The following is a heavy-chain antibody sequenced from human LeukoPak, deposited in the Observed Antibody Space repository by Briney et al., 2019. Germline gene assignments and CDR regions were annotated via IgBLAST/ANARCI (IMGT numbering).Heavy chain of an antibody. V-gene: IGHV1-2*02. J-gene: IGHJ4*02. D-gene: IGHD3-3*01. CDR3: ARINYCDFRSGQFDY. CDR2: INPNSGGT. Sequence: ASVKVSCKASGYTFTGYYMHWVRQAPGQGLEWMGWINPNSGGTNYAQKFQGRVTMTRDTSISTAYMELSRLRSDDTAVYYCARINYCDFRSGQFDYWGQGTLVTVSS. CDR1: GYTFTGYY.